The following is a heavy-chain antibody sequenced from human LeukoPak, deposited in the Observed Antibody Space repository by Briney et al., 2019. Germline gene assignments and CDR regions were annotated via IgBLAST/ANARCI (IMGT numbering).Heavy chain of an antibody. D-gene: IGHD2-2*01. V-gene: IGHV4-39*07. CDR3: ARDLDARHYFDY. CDR1: GGSISSSSYY. CDR2: IYYSGST. J-gene: IGHJ4*02. Sequence: SETLSLTCTVSGGSISSSSYYWGWIRQPPGKGLEWIGCIYYSGSTYYNPSLKSRVTISVDTSKNQFSLKLSSVTAADTAVYYCARDLDARHYFDYWGQGTLVTVSS.